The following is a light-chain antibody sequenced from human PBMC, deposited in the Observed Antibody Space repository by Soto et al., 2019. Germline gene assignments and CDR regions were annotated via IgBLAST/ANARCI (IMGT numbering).Light chain of an antibody. V-gene: IGKV1-33*01. CDR1: QHISEY. CDR2: DAS. Sequence: DIRMTQSPSSLSASVGDRVTITCQASQHISEYLNWYQYKPGKAPKLLITDASNLKTGVPSRFSGSGSGTEYTFTINSLQPEDIATYYCQQYENFPLTFGGGTKVDIK. J-gene: IGKJ4*01. CDR3: QQYENFPLT.